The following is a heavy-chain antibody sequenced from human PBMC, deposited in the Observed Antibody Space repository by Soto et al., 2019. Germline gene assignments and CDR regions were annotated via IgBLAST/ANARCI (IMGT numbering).Heavy chain of an antibody. J-gene: IGHJ6*02. CDR2: IYYSGNT. CDR3: ARSRIQLHYGMDV. V-gene: IGHV4-31*03. D-gene: IGHD5-18*01. CDR1: GDSISSGYY. Sequence: SETLSLTCTVSGDSISSGYYWSWICQYPGKGLEWIGYIYYSGNTYYNPSLKSRVSISLDTSKSQFSLKLDSVTAADTAVYYCARSRIQLHYGMDVWGQGTTVTVSS.